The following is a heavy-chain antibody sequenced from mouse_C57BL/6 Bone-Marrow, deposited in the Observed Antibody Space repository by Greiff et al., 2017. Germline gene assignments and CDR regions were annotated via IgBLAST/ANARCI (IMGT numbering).Heavy chain of an antibody. V-gene: IGHV1-54*01. CDR1: GYAFTNYL. D-gene: IGHD2-12*01. J-gene: IGHJ4*01. CDR3: ASYSVNAMDY. CDR2: INPGSGST. Sequence: QVQLQQSGAELVRPGTSVKVSCKASGYAFTNYLIEWVKQRPGQGLEWIGVINPGSGSTNYNEKFKCKATLTVDTSSSTAYMQLSSLTSEDSAVYYCASYSVNAMDYWGQGTSVTVSS.